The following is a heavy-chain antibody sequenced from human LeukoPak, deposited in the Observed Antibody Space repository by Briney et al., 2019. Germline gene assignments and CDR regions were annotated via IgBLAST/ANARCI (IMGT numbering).Heavy chain of an antibody. D-gene: IGHD6-19*01. CDR2: ISGDGGST. CDR3: AKDASYSSGWYDGY. CDR1: GLTFVVYA. V-gene: IGHV3-43*02. Sequence: GGSLRLSWASSGLTFVVYAMPWVRQPAGNGVEWVSLISGDGGSTYYADSVTGRFIISKDNSKNSQYLQMNSLRTEDTAVYYCAKDASYSSGWYDGYWGQGTRVTVSS. J-gene: IGHJ4*02.